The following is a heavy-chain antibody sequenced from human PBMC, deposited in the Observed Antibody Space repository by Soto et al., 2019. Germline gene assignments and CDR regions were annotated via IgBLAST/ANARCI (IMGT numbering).Heavy chain of an antibody. J-gene: IGHJ6*02. CDR2: IIPIFGTA. D-gene: IGHD3-3*01. V-gene: IGHV1-69*01. Sequence: QVQLVQSGAEGKKPGSSVKVSCKASGGTFSSYAISWVRQAPGQGLEWMGGIIPIFGTANYAQKFQGRVTITADESTSTAYMELSSLRSEDTSVYYCARDSLRITIFGVVSSMDVWGQGTTVTVSS. CDR3: ARDSLRITIFGVVSSMDV. CDR1: GGTFSSYA.